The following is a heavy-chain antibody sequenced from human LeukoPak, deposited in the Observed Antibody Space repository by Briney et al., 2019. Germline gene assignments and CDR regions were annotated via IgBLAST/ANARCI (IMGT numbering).Heavy chain of an antibody. Sequence: QSGGSLRLSCAASGFAFSGSTIHWVRQASGKGLEWVGRIRTNANSYATAYAASVKGRFTISRDDSKNTACLQMNSLRTEDTAVYYCTTTGSGPVPWGQGALVTVSS. CDR1: GFAFSGST. CDR2: IRTNANSYAT. D-gene: IGHD2-8*02. J-gene: IGHJ5*02. CDR3: TTTGSGPVP. V-gene: IGHV3-73*01.